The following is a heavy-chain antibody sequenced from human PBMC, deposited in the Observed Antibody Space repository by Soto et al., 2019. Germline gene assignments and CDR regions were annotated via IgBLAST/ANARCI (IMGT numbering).Heavy chain of an antibody. D-gene: IGHD1-26*01. J-gene: IGHJ4*02. V-gene: IGHV4-59*01. CDR3: ARDHGKSYFDY. CDR1: GGSISSYY. CDR2: IYYSGST. Sequence: PSETLSLTCTDSGGSISSYYWSWIRQPPGKGLEWIGYIYYSGSTNYNPSLKSRVTISVDTSKNQFSLKLSSVTAADTAVYYCARDHGKSYFDYWDQGTLVTVSS.